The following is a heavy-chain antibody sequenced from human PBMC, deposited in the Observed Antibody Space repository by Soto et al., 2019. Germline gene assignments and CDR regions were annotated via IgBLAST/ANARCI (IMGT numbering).Heavy chain of an antibody. CDR3: AEDQSPYYDFWSGYSELYYYYYYMDV. J-gene: IGHJ6*03. CDR1: GFTFSSYA. D-gene: IGHD3-3*01. V-gene: IGHV3-23*01. Sequence: GGSLRLSCAASGFTFSSYAMSWVRQAPGKGLEWVSAISGSGGSTYYGDSVEGRFTISRDNSKKPLYLQMNSLRAEDTAVYYCAEDQSPYYDFWSGYSELYYYYYYMDVWGKGTTVTVSS. CDR2: ISGSGGST.